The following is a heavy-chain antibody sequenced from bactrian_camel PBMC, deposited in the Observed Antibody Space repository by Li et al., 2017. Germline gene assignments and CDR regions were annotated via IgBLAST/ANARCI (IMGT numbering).Heavy chain of an antibody. D-gene: IGHD1*01. J-gene: IGHJ4*01. CDR1: GATYKTNC. CDR2: IYSDGSIT. Sequence: HVQLVESGGGSVQAGGSLRLSCAASGATYKTNCMGWFRQTQVTGNERERIGRIYSDGSITYNYNLKGRFTISKDNAKNTLFLEAHGLTPADTGMYYCATAAFPLCPTAGNSQDNIWGQGTQVTVS. CDR3: ATAAFPLCPTAGNSQDNI. V-gene: IGHV3S6*01.